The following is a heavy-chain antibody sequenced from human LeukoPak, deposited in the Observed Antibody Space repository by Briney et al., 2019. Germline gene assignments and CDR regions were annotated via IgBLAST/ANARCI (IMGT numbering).Heavy chain of an antibody. V-gene: IGHV3-23*01. J-gene: IGHJ4*02. D-gene: IGHD6-13*01. Sequence: GGSLRLSCAASGFTFSSYAMSWVRQAPGKGLEWVSAISGSGGSTYYADSVKGRFTISRDNAKNSLYLQMNSLRAEDTAVYYCARDPRIAARYYFDYWGQGTLVTVSS. CDR1: GFTFSSYA. CDR3: ARDPRIAARYYFDY. CDR2: ISGSGGST.